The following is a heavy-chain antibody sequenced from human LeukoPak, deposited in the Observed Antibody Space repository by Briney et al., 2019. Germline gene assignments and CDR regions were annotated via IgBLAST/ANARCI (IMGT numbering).Heavy chain of an antibody. J-gene: IGHJ4*02. CDR2: IYYSGST. V-gene: IGHV4-59*08. CDR3: ARTRGYSYGYYFDY. Sequence: SETLSFTCTVSGGSISSYYWSWIRQPPGKGLEWIGYIYYSGSTNYNPSLKSRVTISVDTSKNQFSLKLSSVTAADTAVYYCARTRGYSYGYYFDYWGQGTLVTVSS. CDR1: GGSISSYY. D-gene: IGHD5-18*01.